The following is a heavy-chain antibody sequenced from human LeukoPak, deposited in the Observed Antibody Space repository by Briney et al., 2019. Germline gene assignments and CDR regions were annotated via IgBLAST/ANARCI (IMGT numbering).Heavy chain of an antibody. CDR1: GFTFSSYG. J-gene: IGHJ6*03. CDR3: AKQLRTSPYYYMDV. CDR2: IRYDGSNK. V-gene: IGHV3-30*02. Sequence: GGSLRLSCAASGFTFSSYGMHWVRQAPGKGLEWVAFIRYDGSNKYYADSVKGRFTISRDNSKNTLYLQMNSLRAEDTAVYYCAKQLRTSPYYYMDVWGKGTTVTVSS. D-gene: IGHD3/OR15-3a*01.